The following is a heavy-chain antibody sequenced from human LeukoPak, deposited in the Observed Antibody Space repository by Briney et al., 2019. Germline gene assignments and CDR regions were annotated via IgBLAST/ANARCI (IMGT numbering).Heavy chain of an antibody. Sequence: ASETLSLTCAVYGGSFSGYYWSWIRQPPGKGLEWIGEINHSGSTNYNPSLKSRVTISVDTSKNQFSLKLSSVTAADTAVYYCARLAGDIYYYYMDVWGKGTTVTIPS. CDR2: INHSGST. CDR1: GGSFSGYY. CDR3: ARLAGDIYYYYMDV. J-gene: IGHJ6*03. D-gene: IGHD2-15*01. V-gene: IGHV4-34*01.